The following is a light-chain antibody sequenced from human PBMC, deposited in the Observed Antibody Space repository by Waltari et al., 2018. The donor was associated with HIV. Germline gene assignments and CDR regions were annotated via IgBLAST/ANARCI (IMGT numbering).Light chain of an antibody. V-gene: IGKV1-33*01. CDR3: QQYLNTPWT. J-gene: IGKJ1*01. Sequence: DIQMTQSPSSLSASVGDRVTITCQASQGISYYLNWYQVKPGQAPKLLIYDASYLEAGAPSRFSGSRSGTDFTLTISSLQAEDVAIYYCQQYLNTPWTFGQGTKVEVK. CDR1: QGISYY. CDR2: DAS.